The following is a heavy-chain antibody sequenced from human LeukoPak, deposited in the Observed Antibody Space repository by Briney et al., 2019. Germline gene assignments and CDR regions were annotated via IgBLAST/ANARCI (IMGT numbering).Heavy chain of an antibody. CDR2: IYPGDSDT. V-gene: IGHV5-51*01. D-gene: IGHD6-19*01. CDR1: GYNFTSYW. CDR3: ARRVAVAGPGSWFDP. Sequence: GESLKISCKGSGYNFTSYWIGWVRQMPGKGLEWMGIIYPGDSDTRYSPSFQGQVTISADKSISTAYSQWSNLKASDTAMYYCARRVAVAGPGSWFDPWGQGTLVTVSS. J-gene: IGHJ5*02.